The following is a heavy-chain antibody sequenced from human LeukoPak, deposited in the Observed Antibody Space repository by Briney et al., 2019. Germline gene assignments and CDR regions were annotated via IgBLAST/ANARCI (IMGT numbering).Heavy chain of an antibody. V-gene: IGHV1-24*01. D-gene: IGHD3-22*01. CDR2: FDPGDGET. Sequence: ASVKVSCKVSGYTLTELSMHWVRQAPGKGLEWMGGFDPGDGETIYAQKFQGRVTMTEDTSTDTAYMQLSSLRSEDTAVYYCATRGNHYYDSSGYYYGDYWGQGALVTVSS. CDR3: ATRGNHYYDSSGYYYGDY. CDR1: GYTLTELS. J-gene: IGHJ4*02.